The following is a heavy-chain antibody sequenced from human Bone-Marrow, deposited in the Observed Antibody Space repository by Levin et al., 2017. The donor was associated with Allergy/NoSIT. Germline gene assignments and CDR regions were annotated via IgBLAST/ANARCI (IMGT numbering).Heavy chain of an antibody. CDR3: SSSRLAARPGGREGYYHNYYMDV. V-gene: IGHV3-33*01. Sequence: GESLKISCAASGFTFSSYGMHWVRQAPGKGLEWVAVIWYDGSNKYYADSVKGRFTIYRDNSKNTLYLQMNSLRAEDTAVYYCSSSRLAARPGGREGYYHNYYMDVWGKGTTVTVSS. CDR1: GFTFSSYG. CDR2: IWYDGSNK. D-gene: IGHD6-6*01. J-gene: IGHJ6*03.